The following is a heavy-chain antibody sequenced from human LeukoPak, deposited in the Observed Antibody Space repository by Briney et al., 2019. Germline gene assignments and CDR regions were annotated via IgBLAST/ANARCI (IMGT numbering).Heavy chain of an antibody. CDR3: ASAGVVIPIPNWYFDL. CDR2: IYTSGST. CDR1: GRSISSYY. J-gene: IGHJ2*01. V-gene: IGHV4-4*07. D-gene: IGHD3-3*01. Sequence: SETLSLTCTVSGRSISSYYWSWIRQPAGKGLEWIGRIYTSGSTNYNPSLKSRVTISVDKSKNQFSLKLSSVTAADTAVYYCASAGVVIPIPNWYFDLWGRGTLVTVSS.